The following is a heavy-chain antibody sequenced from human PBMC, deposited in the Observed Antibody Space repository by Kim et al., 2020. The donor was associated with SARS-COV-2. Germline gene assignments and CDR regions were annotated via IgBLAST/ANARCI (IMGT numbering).Heavy chain of an antibody. V-gene: IGHV3-23*01. CDR1: GFSFSSYA. Sequence: GGSLRLSCVASGFSFSSYAMSWVRQAPGKGLGWVSGISGSDGRTYYADSVKGRFTISRDNSRNTLYLQINSLRAEDTAVYYCAKGIIAAADGGLFDYWGQGTLVTVSS. CDR2: ISGSDGRT. CDR3: AKGIIAAADGGLFDY. D-gene: IGHD6-13*01. J-gene: IGHJ4*02.